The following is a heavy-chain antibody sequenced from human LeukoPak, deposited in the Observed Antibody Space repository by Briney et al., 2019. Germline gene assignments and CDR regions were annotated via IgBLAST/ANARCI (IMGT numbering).Heavy chain of an antibody. CDR1: GGSISSYF. D-gene: IGHD4-17*01. CDR3: ARGLGGYGDYGKY. V-gene: IGHV4-59*12. J-gene: IGHJ4*02. Sequence: SETLSLTCTVSGGSISSYFWSWIRQPPGKGLEWIGYISYSGSTNYNPPLKSRVTISVDTSKNQFSLKLSSVTAADTAVYYCARGLGGYGDYGKYWGQGTLVTVSS. CDR2: ISYSGST.